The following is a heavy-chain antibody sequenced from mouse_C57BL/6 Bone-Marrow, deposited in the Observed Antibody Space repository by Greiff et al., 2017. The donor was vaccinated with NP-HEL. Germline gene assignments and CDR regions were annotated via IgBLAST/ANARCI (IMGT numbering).Heavy chain of an antibody. CDR1: GFTFSSYA. V-gene: IGHV5-4*01. CDR2: ISDGGSYT. CDR3: ARGVSHWFYYFDY. D-gene: IGHD6-2*01. J-gene: IGHJ2*01. Sequence: DVQLVESGGGLVKPGGSLKLSCAASGFTFSSYAMSWVRQTPEKRLEWVATISDGGSYTYYPDNVKGRFTISRDNAKNNLYLQMSHLKSEDTAMYYCARGVSHWFYYFDYWGQGTTLTVSS.